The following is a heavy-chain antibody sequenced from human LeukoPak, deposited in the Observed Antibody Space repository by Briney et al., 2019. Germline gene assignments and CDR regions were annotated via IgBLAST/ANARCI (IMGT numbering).Heavy chain of an antibody. Sequence: SETLSLTCTVSRDSISGSIRSYYWSWLRQPPGKGLEWIGYISSSGSVNDNPSLRSRVTISVDTSKNQFFLNLSSVNAADTAVYYCARIPLGYSGAYYDYWGQGTLVTVSP. CDR3: ARIPLGYSGAYYDY. CDR1: RDSISGSIRSYY. J-gene: IGHJ4*02. D-gene: IGHD5-12*01. V-gene: IGHV4-4*09. CDR2: ISSSGSV.